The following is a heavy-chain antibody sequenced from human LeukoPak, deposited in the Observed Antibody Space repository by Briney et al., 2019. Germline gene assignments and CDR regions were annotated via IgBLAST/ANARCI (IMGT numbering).Heavy chain of an antibody. V-gene: IGHV4-59*12. CDR3: AIYDILTGFDP. J-gene: IGHJ5*02. CDR2: IYYSGST. D-gene: IGHD3-9*01. CDR1: GGSISSYY. Sequence: PSETLSLTCTVSGGSISSYYWSWIRQPPGKGLEWIGYIYYSGSTYYNPSLKSRVTISVDTSKNQFSLKLSSVTAADTAVYYCAIYDILTGFDPWGQGTLVTVSS.